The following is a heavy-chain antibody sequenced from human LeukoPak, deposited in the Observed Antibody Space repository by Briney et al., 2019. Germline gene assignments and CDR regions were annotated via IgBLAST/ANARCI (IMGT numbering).Heavy chain of an antibody. V-gene: IGHV4-38-2*02. Sequence: PSETLSLTCTVSGYSISSGYYWGWIRQPPGKGLEWIGSIYHSGSTYYNPSLKSRVTISVDTSKNQFSLKLSSVTAADTAVYYCARDNPHQIYSSSWNDAFDIWGQGTMVTVSS. D-gene: IGHD6-13*01. CDR3: ARDNPHQIYSSSWNDAFDI. CDR1: GYSISSGYY. J-gene: IGHJ3*02. CDR2: IYHSGST.